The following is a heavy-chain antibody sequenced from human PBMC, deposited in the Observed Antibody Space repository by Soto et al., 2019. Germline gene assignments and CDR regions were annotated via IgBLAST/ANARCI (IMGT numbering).Heavy chain of an antibody. CDR3: ARSSGSYSKWFDS. V-gene: IGHV1-2*02. J-gene: IGHJ5*01. D-gene: IGHD3-10*01. CDR1: GYTFTAYY. Sequence: ASVKVSCKTSGYTFTAYYMHWLRQAPGHGLEWLGWTSPRAGGAKYSHKFQGRVSMTRNTSITTAYMELTGLSTDDTAVYYCARSSGSYSKWFDSWGQGTLVTVSS. CDR2: TSPRAGGA.